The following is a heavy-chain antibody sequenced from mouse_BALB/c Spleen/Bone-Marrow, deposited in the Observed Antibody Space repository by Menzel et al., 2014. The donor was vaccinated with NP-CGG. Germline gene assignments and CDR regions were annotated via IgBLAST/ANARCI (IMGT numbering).Heavy chain of an antibody. CDR1: GYSFTDYT. J-gene: IGHJ2*01. CDR3: ARAGWYDY. D-gene: IGHD1-1*02. V-gene: IGHV1-22*01. Sequence: EVKLMESGPELVKPGSSVKMSCKTSGYSFTDYTIHWVKQSHGKSLEWIGGFNPNNGGTNYNQKFKDKATLTVDKSSRTAYMEFRSLTFEDSAVYYCARAGWYDYWGQGTTLTVSS. CDR2: FNPNNGGT.